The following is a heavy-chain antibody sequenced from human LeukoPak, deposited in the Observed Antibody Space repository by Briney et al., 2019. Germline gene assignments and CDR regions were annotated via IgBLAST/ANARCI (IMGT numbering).Heavy chain of an antibody. D-gene: IGHD6-13*01. CDR2: IYYSGST. Sequence: SETLSLTCTVSGGSISSSSYYWGWIRQPPGKGLEWIGSIYYSGSTYYNPSLKSRVTISVDTSKNQFSLKLSSVTAADTAVYYCARQAAAGTEPNFDYWGQGTLVTVSS. CDR3: ARQAAAGTEPNFDY. J-gene: IGHJ4*02. V-gene: IGHV4-39*01. CDR1: GGSISSSSYY.